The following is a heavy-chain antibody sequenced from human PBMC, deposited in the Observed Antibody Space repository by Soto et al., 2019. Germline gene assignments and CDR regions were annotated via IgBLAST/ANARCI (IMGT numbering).Heavy chain of an antibody. J-gene: IGHJ5*02. D-gene: IGHD1-1*01. V-gene: IGHV1-58*02. CDR3: AADREPTDPYKWVDP. Sequence: SVKVSCKASGFTFGTSGIQWVRQTRGHRLEWIGWIVVGTGNTNYAQKFQERVTITRDMSTSTTYMELDSLISEDTAVYYCAADREPTDPYKWVDPWGQGTLVTVSS. CDR2: IVVGTGNT. CDR1: GFTFGTSG.